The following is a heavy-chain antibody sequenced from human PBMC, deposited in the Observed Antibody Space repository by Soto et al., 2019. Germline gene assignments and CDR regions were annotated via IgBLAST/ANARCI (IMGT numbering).Heavy chain of an antibody. V-gene: IGHV3-7*01. CDR3: ARESLDIVATIGELDY. D-gene: IGHD5-12*01. CDR2: IKEDGSEK. CDR1: GFTFSSYW. J-gene: IGHJ4*02. Sequence: EVRLVESGGGLVQPGGSLRLSCAASGFTFSSYWMNWVRQAPGKGLEWVANIKEDGSEKYHIDSVKGRFTISRDNAKNSLYLQMNSLRAEDTAVYHCARESLDIVATIGELDYWGQGTLVTVSS.